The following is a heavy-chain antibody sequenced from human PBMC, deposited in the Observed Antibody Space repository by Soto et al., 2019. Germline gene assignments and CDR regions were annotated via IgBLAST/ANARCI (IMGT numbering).Heavy chain of an antibody. J-gene: IGHJ1*01. CDR2: IYITGNT. CDR3: ARAEGYSGGWAEYFQH. Sequence: EVQVVESGGGLIQPGGSLRLSCAASGFTVSSNYMGWVRQAPGKGLEWVSTIYITGNTYYADSVKGRFTISRDTLQNTLFLQMNSLRAEDTAVYYPARAEGYSGGWAEYFQHCGQVTLITVSS. V-gene: IGHV3-53*01. D-gene: IGHD2-15*01. CDR1: GFTVSSNY.